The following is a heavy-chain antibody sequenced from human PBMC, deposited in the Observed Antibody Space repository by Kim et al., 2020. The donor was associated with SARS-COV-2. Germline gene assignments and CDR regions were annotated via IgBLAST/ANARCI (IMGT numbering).Heavy chain of an antibody. CDR3: ARGWAEYGGNEDYFDY. V-gene: IGHV1-69*01. D-gene: IGHD2-15*01. J-gene: IGHJ4*02. Sequence: KFQGRVTITADESTGTAYMELGSLRSEDTAVYYCARGWAEYGGNEDYFDYWGQGTLVTVSS.